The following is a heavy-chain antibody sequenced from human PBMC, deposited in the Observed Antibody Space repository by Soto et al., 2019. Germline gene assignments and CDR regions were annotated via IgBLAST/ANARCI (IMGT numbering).Heavy chain of an antibody. Sequence: QVQLVQSGAEVKKPGSSVKVSCKASGGTFSSYAISWVRQAPGQGLEWMGGIIPIFGTANYAQKFQGRVTSTADESTSTAYMERSSLRSEDTAVYYCASTIVVVVAAKNYYYGMDVWGQGTTVTVSS. J-gene: IGHJ6*02. CDR2: IIPIFGTA. CDR1: GGTFSSYA. CDR3: ASTIVVVVAAKNYYYGMDV. D-gene: IGHD2-15*01. V-gene: IGHV1-69*01.